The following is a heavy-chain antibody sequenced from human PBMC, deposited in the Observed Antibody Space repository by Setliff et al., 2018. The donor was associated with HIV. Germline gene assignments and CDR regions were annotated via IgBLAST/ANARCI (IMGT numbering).Heavy chain of an antibody. J-gene: IGHJ3*02. CDR1: GGSISSGGYY. D-gene: IGHD2-2*01. CDR3: ARAFCSSASCYGGGDAFDI. Sequence: TLSLTCTVSGGSISSGGYYWSWIRQHPGRGLEWIGYIYYSGNTYYNPSRKSRLTISVDTSKNHFSLKLSSVTAADPAVYYCARAFCSSASCYGGGDAFDIWGQGTMVTVSS. CDR2: IYYSGNT. V-gene: IGHV4-31*03.